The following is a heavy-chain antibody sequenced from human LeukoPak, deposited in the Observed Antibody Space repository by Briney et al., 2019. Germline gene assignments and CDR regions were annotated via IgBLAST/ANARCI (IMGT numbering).Heavy chain of an antibody. CDR2: IRYDGSNK. D-gene: IGHD1-26*01. CDR3: AKAAGVYSGSYQGYYYYYMDV. V-gene: IGHV3-30*02. J-gene: IGHJ6*03. Sequence: GGSLRLSCAASGFTFSSYGMHWVRQAPGKGLEWVAFIRYDGSNKYYADSVKGRFTISRDNSKNTLYLQMNGLRAEDTAVYYCAKAAGVYSGSYQGYYYYYMDVWGKGTTVTVSS. CDR1: GFTFSSYG.